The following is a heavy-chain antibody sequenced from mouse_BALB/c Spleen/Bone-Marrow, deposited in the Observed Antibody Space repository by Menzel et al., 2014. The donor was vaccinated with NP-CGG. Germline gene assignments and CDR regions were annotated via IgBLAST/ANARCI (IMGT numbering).Heavy chain of an antibody. CDR3: ARSEGIYYYGSSYALDY. CDR1: DYSFTDYY. D-gene: IGHD1-1*01. Sequence: LVKTGASVKISCKASDYSFTDYYMHWVKQTHGKGLERIGYISCYNGATSYNQKFKGKATFTVDTSSSTAYMQFSSLTSEDSAVYYCARSEGIYYYGSSYALDYWGQGTSVTVSS. CDR2: ISCYNGAT. V-gene: IGHV1S34*01. J-gene: IGHJ4*01.